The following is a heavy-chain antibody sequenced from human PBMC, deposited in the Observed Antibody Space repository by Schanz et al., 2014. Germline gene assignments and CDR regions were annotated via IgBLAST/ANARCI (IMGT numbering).Heavy chain of an antibody. Sequence: QVQLVQSGADVKKPGSSVRVSCKASGGTFSRLTFSWVRQAPGQGLEWMGWIIPIHGIVNYAQRFQDRVRITADKSTSTAYMELSSLRSDDTAVYYCARDFSAYVGNYFDYWGQGTLVTVSS. CDR2: IIPIHGIV. CDR3: ARDFSAYVGNYFDY. V-gene: IGHV1-69*08. CDR1: GGTFSRLT. J-gene: IGHJ4*02. D-gene: IGHD5-12*01.